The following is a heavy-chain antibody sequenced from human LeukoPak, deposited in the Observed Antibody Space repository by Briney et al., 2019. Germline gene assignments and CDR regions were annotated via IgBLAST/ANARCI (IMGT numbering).Heavy chain of an antibody. CDR1: GYSISHSYY. CDR3: ARDAQTYYYNTYGYYFEY. CDR2: IYHTGGT. D-gene: IGHD3-22*01. Sequence: PSETLSLTCAVSGYSISHSYYWGWIRQPPGKGLEWIGSIYHTGGTYYNPSLKSRVTISIDTSKNQFSLNLSSVTAADTAVYYCARDAQTYYYNTYGYYFEYWGQGILVTVSS. V-gene: IGHV4-38-2*02. J-gene: IGHJ4*02.